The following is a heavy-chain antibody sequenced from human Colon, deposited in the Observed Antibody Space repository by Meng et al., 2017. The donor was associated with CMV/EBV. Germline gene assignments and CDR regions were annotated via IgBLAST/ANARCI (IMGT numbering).Heavy chain of an antibody. CDR2: VSLKGERP. CDR1: GDIFSSSY. CDR3: ARMFAASSGWLDP. V-gene: IGHV1-46*01. D-gene: IGHD6-6*01. J-gene: IGHJ5*02. Sequence: ASVKVSCKASGDIFSSSYLHWIRQAPGQGLDWVGMVSLKGERPKYAQKFQGRVTLTRDTSTSTFYMELSSLVSEDTAVYYCARMFAASSGWLDPWGQGILVTVSS.